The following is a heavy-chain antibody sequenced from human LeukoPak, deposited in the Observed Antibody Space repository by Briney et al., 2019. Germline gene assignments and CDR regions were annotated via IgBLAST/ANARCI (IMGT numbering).Heavy chain of an antibody. V-gene: IGHV3-15*01. Sequence: PGGSLRLSCAASGFTFSNAWMSWVRQAPGKGLEWVVRIKSKTDGGTTDYAAPVKGRFTISRDDSKNTLYLQMNSLKTEDTAVYYCTTGGDYGDYEFDYWGQGTLVTVSS. J-gene: IGHJ4*02. CDR2: IKSKTDGGTT. D-gene: IGHD4-17*01. CDR3: TTGGDYGDYEFDY. CDR1: GFTFSNAW.